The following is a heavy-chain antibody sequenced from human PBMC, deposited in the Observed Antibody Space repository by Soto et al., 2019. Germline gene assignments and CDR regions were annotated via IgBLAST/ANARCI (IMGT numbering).Heavy chain of an antibody. CDR1: GGSIRGVGYY. V-gene: IGHV4-31*01. CDR3: ARAWTAGAGWANWVDL. CDR2: IHHSGTP. D-gene: IGHD6-13*01. Sequence: QLQLQESGPGLVEPSQTLSLTCTVSGGSIRGVGYYWGWIRQHPGKGLEWIGYIHHSGTPYYNPSLXNXPXIXXDTSKTQFSQNLTSVTSADTAGYYCARAWTAGAGWANWVDLWGQGTLVTVSS. J-gene: IGHJ5*02.